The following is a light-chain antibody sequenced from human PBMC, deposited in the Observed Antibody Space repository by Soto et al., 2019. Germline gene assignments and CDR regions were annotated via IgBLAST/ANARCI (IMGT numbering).Light chain of an antibody. CDR3: QQYGFSPMYT. J-gene: IGKJ2*01. CDR1: QSLSAF. V-gene: IGKV3-20*01. Sequence: EIVLTQSQGTLSLSPGERATLSCSASQSLSAFLAWYQQQPGQAPRLLIYGASTRATGIPDRFSGSGSGTDFTLTISRLEPEDFGVYYCQQYGFSPMYTFGQGTKLEI. CDR2: GAS.